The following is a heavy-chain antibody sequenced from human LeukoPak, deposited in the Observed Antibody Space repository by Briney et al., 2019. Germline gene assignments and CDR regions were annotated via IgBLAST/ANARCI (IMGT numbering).Heavy chain of an antibody. CDR1: GYTFTSYD. Sequence: ASVKVSCKASGYTFTSYDINWVRQATGQGLEWMGWMNPNSGNTGYAQKFQGRVTMTRNTSISTAYMELSSLRSEDTAVYYCARGRGYCSSTSCYTGVDYWGQGTLVTVSS. J-gene: IGHJ4*02. CDR2: MNPNSGNT. CDR3: ARGRGYCSSTSCYTGVDY. D-gene: IGHD2-2*02. V-gene: IGHV1-8*01.